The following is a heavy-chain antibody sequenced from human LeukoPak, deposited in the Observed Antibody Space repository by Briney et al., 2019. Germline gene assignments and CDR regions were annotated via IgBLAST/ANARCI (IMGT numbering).Heavy chain of an antibody. CDR1: GLTFRSDW. J-gene: IGHJ3*02. Sequence: GGSLRLSCAASGLTFRSDWMSWVRQAPGKGLEWVANIKQDGSEKHYVDSVTGRFTISRDNAKNSLYLQMNSLRADDTAVYYCARDLAGPPQEAFDIWGQGTMVTVSS. V-gene: IGHV3-7*01. CDR3: ARDLAGPPQEAFDI. CDR2: IKQDGSEK.